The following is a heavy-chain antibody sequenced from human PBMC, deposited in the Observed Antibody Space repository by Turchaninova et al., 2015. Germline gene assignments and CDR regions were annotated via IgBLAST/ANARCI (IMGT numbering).Heavy chain of an antibody. CDR1: GGPISSGGYS. J-gene: IGHJ3*02. D-gene: IGHD4-17*01. V-gene: IGHV4-30-2*01. Sequence: QLQLQESGSGLVKPSQTLSLTCAVSGGPISSGGYSWSWSPQPPGKGLEWLGYMYHSRSTYYNPSLKSRVTISGDRSKNQFSLEVSSVTAADTAIYYCARKTTDDDSFDIWGQGTLVTVSS. CDR3: ARKTTDDDSFDI. CDR2: MYHSRST.